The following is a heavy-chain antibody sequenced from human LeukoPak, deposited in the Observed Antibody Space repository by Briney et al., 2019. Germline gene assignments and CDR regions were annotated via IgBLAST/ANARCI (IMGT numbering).Heavy chain of an antibody. V-gene: IGHV3-21*01. D-gene: IGHD3-3*01. J-gene: IGHJ4*02. CDR3: ARGSSYDFWSGSYFDY. CDR2: ISTSSSYI. Sequence: GGSLRLSCAASGFTFSTYSMNWVRQAPGKGLEWVSSISTSSSYINYADSVKGRFTISRDNAKNSLYLQMNSLRPEDTAVYYCARGSSYDFWSGSYFDYWGQGTLVTVSS. CDR1: GFTFSTYS.